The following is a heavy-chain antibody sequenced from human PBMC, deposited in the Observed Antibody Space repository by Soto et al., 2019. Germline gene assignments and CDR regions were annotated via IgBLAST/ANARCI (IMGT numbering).Heavy chain of an antibody. V-gene: IGHV3-73*01. J-gene: IGHJ4*02. Sequence: GGSLRLSCAASGFTFSGSAMHWVRQDSGKGLEWVGRIRSKTNSYATAYAASVKGRFTISKDDSKNTAYLQMNSLKTEDTAVYYCTRPIGKDSDYNDYWGQGTLVTVSS. CDR3: TRPIGKDSDYNDY. D-gene: IGHD1-26*01. CDR1: GFTFSGSA. CDR2: IRSKTNSYAT.